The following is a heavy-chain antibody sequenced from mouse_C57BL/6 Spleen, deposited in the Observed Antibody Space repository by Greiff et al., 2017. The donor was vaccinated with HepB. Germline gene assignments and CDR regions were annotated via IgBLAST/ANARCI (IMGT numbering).Heavy chain of an antibody. J-gene: IGHJ2*01. CDR3: ARSWDYGNFYFDY. Sequence: VQLQQPGAELVRPGSSVKLSCKASGYTFTSYWMHWVKQRPIQGLEWIGNIDPSDSETHYNQKFKDKATLTVDKSSSTAYMQLSSLTSEDSAVYYCARSWDYGNFYFDYWGQGTTLTVSS. CDR1: GYTFTSYW. V-gene: IGHV1-52*01. CDR2: IDPSDSET. D-gene: IGHD2-1*01.